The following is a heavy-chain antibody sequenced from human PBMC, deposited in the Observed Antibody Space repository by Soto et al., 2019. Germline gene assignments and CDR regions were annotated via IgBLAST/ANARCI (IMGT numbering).Heavy chain of an antibody. D-gene: IGHD3-22*01. Sequence: QVQLVQSGAEVKEPGASVKVSCKASGYTFITYGMSWVRQAPGQGLDWMGWISTYNGDTKYADRLQGRVTMTKDTTTGTAYMELRSLRSDDTAVYYWARGPTDYYDKRGDYSWDYWGQGTLVTVSS. CDR3: ARGPTDYYDKRGDYSWDY. J-gene: IGHJ4*02. CDR2: ISTYNGDT. CDR1: GYTFITYG. V-gene: IGHV1-18*01.